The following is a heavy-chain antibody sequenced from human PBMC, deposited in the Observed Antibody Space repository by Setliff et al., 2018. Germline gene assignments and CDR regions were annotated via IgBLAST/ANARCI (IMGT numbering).Heavy chain of an antibody. CDR1: GFTFSSYA. V-gene: IGHV3-23*01. J-gene: IGHJ3*02. CDR2: ISGSGGST. D-gene: IGHD3-22*01. Sequence: TGGSLRLSCAASGFTFSSYAMSWVRQAPGKGLEWVSAISGSGGSTYYADSVKGRFTISRDNSKNTLYLQMNSLRAEDTAVYYCAKVGPHDSSGYYWLGDAFDIWGQGTMVTVSS. CDR3: AKVGPHDSSGYYWLGDAFDI.